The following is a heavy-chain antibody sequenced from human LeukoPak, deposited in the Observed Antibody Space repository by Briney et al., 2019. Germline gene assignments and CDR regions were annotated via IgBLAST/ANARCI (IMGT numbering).Heavy chain of an antibody. CDR1: GGSFSGYY. J-gene: IGHJ4*02. D-gene: IGHD4-23*01. CDR3: ARGTGGPRSGY. Sequence: SETLSLTCAVYGGSFSGYYWGSIRQPPGKGLEWIGEINHSGSTNYNPSLKSRVTISVDTSKNQFSLKLSSVTAADTAVYYCARGTGGPRSGYWGQGTLVTVSS. V-gene: IGHV4-34*01. CDR2: INHSGST.